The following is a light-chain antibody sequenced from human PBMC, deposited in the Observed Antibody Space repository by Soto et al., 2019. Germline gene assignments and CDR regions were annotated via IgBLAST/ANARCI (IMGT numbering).Light chain of an antibody. CDR1: QSVSRY. Sequence: EIVLTQSPATLSLSPGERANLSCRASQSVSRYLAWYQLKPGQAPRLLIYDASNSATGIPARFSGSGSGTDFTLTICSLEPEDFAVYYWHQRSDWPPITFGQGTRLEIK. J-gene: IGKJ5*01. V-gene: IGKV3-11*01. CDR3: HQRSDWPPIT. CDR2: DAS.